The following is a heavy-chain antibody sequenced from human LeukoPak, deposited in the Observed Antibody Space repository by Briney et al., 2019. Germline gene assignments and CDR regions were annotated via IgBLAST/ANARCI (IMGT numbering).Heavy chain of an antibody. D-gene: IGHD2-21*01. CDR3: AKAPVTSCRGAYCYPFDS. CDR2: ISYDGSNK. V-gene: IGHV3-30*18. J-gene: IGHJ4*02. CDR1: GFTFSSYA. Sequence: GGSLRLSCAASGFTFSSYAMHWVRQAPGKGLEWVAVISYDGSNKYYADFVKGRFTISRDNSKNTLYLQMNSLRAEDAAVYFCAKAPVTSCRGAYCYPFDSWGQGTLVTVSS.